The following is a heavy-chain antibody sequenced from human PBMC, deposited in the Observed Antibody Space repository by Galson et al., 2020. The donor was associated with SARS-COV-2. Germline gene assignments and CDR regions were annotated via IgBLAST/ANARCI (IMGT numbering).Heavy chain of an antibody. CDR1: GGSISSYY. V-gene: IGHV4-59*01. CDR3: ARFEDDSSGYTSPWAFDI. J-gene: IGHJ3*02. D-gene: IGHD3-22*01. CDR2: IYYSGST. Sequence: SETLSLTCTVSGGSISSYYWSWIRQPPGKGLEWIGYIYYSGSTNYNPSLKSRVTISVDTSKNQFSLKLSSVTAADTAVYYCARFEDDSSGYTSPWAFDIWGQGTMVTVSS.